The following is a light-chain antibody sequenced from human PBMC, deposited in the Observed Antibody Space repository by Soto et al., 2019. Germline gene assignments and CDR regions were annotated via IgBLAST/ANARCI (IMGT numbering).Light chain of an antibody. CDR1: QSLLHSNGYKY. CDR2: LGS. V-gene: IGKV2-28*01. CDR3: MQALQAPKT. J-gene: IGKJ1*01. Sequence: DIVMTQSPLSLPVTPGEPASISCRSSQSLLHSNGYKYLDWYLKQPWHSPQHLIYLGSNRASGPPDWFSGSGAGTVCTLKSSRVEDEDVGVYYCMQALQAPKTFSQGTKVEIK.